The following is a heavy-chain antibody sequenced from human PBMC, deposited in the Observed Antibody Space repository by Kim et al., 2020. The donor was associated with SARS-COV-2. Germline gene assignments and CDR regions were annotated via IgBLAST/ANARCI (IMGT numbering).Heavy chain of an antibody. Sequence: GGSLRLSCAASGFTFSDHYMEWVRQAPGKGLEWVGRTRNKANSYTTEYAASVKGRFTISRDDSKNSLYLQMNSLKTEDTAVYYCALVRSSGSLGDYWGQGTLVTVSS. V-gene: IGHV3-72*01. D-gene: IGHD3-10*01. CDR1: GFTFSDHY. CDR2: TRNKANSYTT. J-gene: IGHJ4*02. CDR3: ALVRSSGSLGDY.